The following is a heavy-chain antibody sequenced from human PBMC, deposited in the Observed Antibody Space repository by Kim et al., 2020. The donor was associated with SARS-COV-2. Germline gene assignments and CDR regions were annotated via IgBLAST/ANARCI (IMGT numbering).Heavy chain of an antibody. V-gene: IGHV3-30-3*01. CDR3: ARDMRDSYYYSSYLDYM. CDR1: GFTFNNYA. Sequence: GGSLRLSCAASGFTFNNYAMHWVRQAPGKGLEWVAVISYDGVNKYYADSVKGRFTISRDNSKNTLYLQMNSLRAEDTALYYCARDMRDSYYYSSYLDYM. CDR2: ISYDGVNK. J-gene: IGHJ6*03. D-gene: IGHD3-22*01.